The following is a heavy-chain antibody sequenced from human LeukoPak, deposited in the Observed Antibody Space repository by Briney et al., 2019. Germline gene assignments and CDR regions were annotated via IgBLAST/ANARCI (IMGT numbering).Heavy chain of an antibody. D-gene: IGHD4-17*01. CDR1: GFTFSTYW. Sequence: GGSLRLSCTASGFTFSTYWMSWVRQPPGKGLEWVANIKQDGSEKYYVDSVKGRFTISRDNAKNSLYLQMNSLRAEDTAVYYCARAPYGDYAGIDYWGQGTLVTVSS. CDR2: IKQDGSEK. V-gene: IGHV3-7*01. J-gene: IGHJ4*02. CDR3: ARAPYGDYAGIDY.